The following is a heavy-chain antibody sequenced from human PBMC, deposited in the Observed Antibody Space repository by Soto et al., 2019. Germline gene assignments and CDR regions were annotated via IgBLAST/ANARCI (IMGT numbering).Heavy chain of an antibody. Sequence: SETLSLTCTVSGGSVSSSGCYWGWVRQPPGKGLEWIGSVYYSGSTYYNPSLESRVTISVDKSKNQFSLKLMSLSAADTAVYYCGRLEGLATISYYFDYWGQGALVTASS. CDR3: GRLEGLATISYYFDY. CDR2: VYYSGST. V-gene: IGHV4-39*01. J-gene: IGHJ4*02. D-gene: IGHD3-9*01. CDR1: GGSVSSSGCY.